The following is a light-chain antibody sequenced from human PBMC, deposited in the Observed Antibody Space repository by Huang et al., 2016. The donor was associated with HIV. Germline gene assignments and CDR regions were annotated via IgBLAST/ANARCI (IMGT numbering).Light chain of an antibody. V-gene: IGKV1-39*01. Sequence: DIQMTQSPSSLSTSVGDRVTIACRASQSIRTYLNWYQQKSGKAPNRLISVASSLRSGVPSRFSGSGSGTDFTLTINRLQPEDFATYYCQQSFTTPYTFGPGTKLEIK. CDR1: QSIRTY. J-gene: IGKJ2*01. CDR2: VAS. CDR3: QQSFTTPYT.